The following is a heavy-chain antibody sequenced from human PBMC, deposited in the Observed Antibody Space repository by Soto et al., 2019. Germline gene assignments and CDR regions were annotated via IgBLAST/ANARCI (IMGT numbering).Heavy chain of an antibody. D-gene: IGHD5-12*01. CDR3: ANAEEIVSAIMYFDS. J-gene: IGHJ4*02. V-gene: IGHV1-24*01. CDR1: GXTLTGLS. Sequence: ASVKVSCKVSGXTLTGLSIHWGRQAPGKGLEWMGGFHREDGETTYAQMFQGRVIMTEDSSTDTGYMELSSLRFEDTAVYYCANAEEIVSAIMYFDSWGQGPQVTV. CDR2: FHREDGET.